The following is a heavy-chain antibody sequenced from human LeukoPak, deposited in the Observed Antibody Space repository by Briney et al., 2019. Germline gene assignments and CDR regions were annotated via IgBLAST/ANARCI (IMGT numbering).Heavy chain of an antibody. J-gene: IGHJ4*02. V-gene: IGHV3-7*01. CDR3: ARPNPSWYDSSGYSY. Sequence: GGSLRLSCTASGFTFSSYWMSWVRQAPGKGLEWVANIKQDGGEKYYVDSVKGRFTISRDNAKNSLYLQMNSLRAEDTAVYYCARPNPSWYDSSGYSYWGQGTLVTVSS. CDR1: GFTFSSYW. CDR2: IKQDGGEK. D-gene: IGHD3-22*01.